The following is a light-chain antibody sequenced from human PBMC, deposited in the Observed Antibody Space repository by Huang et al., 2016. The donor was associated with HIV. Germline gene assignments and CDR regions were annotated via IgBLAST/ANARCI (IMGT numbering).Light chain of an antibody. J-gene: IGKJ1*01. V-gene: IGKV3-15*01. CDR1: QTINRN. CDR3: QQYGNWPPWT. Sequence: IVMTQSPATLSVSPGERATLSCRASQTINRNLVWYQQKPGQPPSLLIYDSSARATGVPARFGGSGSGTDFTLTISNLQSEDFAVYYCQQYGNWPPWTFGQGTKVEMK. CDR2: DSS.